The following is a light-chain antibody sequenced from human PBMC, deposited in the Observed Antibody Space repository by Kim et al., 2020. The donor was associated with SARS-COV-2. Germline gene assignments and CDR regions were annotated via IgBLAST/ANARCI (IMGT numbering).Light chain of an antibody. CDR2: SAS. CDR3: QQYSGTLGT. Sequence: ASIGDRVPITCRASQDIRSSLAWYQKKPGKAPTLLIYSASSLASGVPSRFSGSESETEYTLTITSLQPEDFAAYYCQQYSGTLGTFGQGTKVDIK. J-gene: IGKJ1*01. V-gene: IGKV1-NL1*01. CDR1: QDIRSS.